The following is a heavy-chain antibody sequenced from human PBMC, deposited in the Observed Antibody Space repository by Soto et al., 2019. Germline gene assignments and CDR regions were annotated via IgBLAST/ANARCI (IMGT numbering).Heavy chain of an antibody. CDR3: AKDRGSGSYAANYQYYGMDV. J-gene: IGHJ6*02. V-gene: IGHV3-9*01. D-gene: IGHD3-10*01. CDR1: GFTFDDYA. Sequence: PGGSLRLSCAASGFTFDDYAMHWVRQAPGKGLEWVSGINWNSGYIGDADSVKSRITNSRENAKTYLYLQMNSLRAEDTAFYYCAKDRGSGSYAANYQYYGMDVWGQGT. CDR2: INWNSGYI.